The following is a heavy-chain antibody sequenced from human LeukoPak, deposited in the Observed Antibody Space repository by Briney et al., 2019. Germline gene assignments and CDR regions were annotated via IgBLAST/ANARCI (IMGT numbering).Heavy chain of an antibody. J-gene: IGHJ3*02. V-gene: IGHV3-33*08. Sequence: PGGSLRLSCAGSGFALKSYSLSWVRQAPGKGLEWVAVIWYDGSNKYYADSVKGRFTISRDNSKNTLYLQMNSLRAEDTAVYYCARTSLTFDIWGQGTMVTVSS. CDR2: IWYDGSNK. CDR3: ARTSLTFDI. CDR1: GFALKSYS.